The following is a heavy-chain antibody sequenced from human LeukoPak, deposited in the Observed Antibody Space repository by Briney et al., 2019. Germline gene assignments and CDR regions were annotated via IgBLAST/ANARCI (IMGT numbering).Heavy chain of an antibody. CDR1: GGSISSGGYY. D-gene: IGHD3-3*01. Sequence: SETLSLTCTVSGGSISSGGYYWSWIRQHPGKGLEWFGYIYYSGSTYYNPSLKSRVTISVDTSKTQFSLKLSSVTAADTAVYYCARASGYYAPGYAFDIWGQGTMITVSS. CDR3: ARASGYYAPGYAFDI. V-gene: IGHV4-31*03. J-gene: IGHJ3*02. CDR2: IYYSGST.